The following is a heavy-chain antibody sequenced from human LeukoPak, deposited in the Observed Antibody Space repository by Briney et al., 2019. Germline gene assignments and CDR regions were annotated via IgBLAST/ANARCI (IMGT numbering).Heavy chain of an antibody. Sequence: AGGSLRLSCAASGLTFSTYWMDWVRQAPGKGLEWVASIKEDGSDTNYVGSVRGRFTVSRDNTKNSLYLQMNSLRADDTAVHYCASDRAYSQFDYWGQGTLVTVSS. V-gene: IGHV3-7*01. D-gene: IGHD2-15*01. CDR2: IKEDGSDT. CDR1: GLTFSTYW. J-gene: IGHJ4*02. CDR3: ASDRAYSQFDY.